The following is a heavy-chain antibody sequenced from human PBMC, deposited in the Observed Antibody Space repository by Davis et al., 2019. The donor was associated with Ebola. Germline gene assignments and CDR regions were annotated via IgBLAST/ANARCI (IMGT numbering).Heavy chain of an antibody. CDR3: ARDYKLSGSGTLGAFDI. CDR2: ISYDGSNK. D-gene: IGHD3-10*01. V-gene: IGHV3-30-3*01. CDR1: GFTFSSYA. J-gene: IGHJ3*02. Sequence: PGGSLRLSCAASGFTFSSYAMHWVRQAPGKGLEWVAVISYDGSNKYYADSVKGRFTISRDNAKNSLYLQMNSLRAEDTAVYYCARDYKLSGSGTLGAFDIWGQGTMVTVSS.